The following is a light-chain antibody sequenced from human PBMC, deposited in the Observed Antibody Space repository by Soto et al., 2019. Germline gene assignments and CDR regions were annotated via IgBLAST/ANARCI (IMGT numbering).Light chain of an antibody. CDR1: SSDVGDYNA. Sequence: QCALTQPRSVSGSPGQSVTVSCIGTSSDVGDYNAVSWYQQHPGKAPKLMIYDVSKRPSGVPDRFSGSKSGNTASLTISGLQAEDEADYYCCSYVGGYSYVFGIGTKVT. J-gene: IGLJ1*01. V-gene: IGLV2-11*01. CDR3: CSYVGGYSYV. CDR2: DVS.